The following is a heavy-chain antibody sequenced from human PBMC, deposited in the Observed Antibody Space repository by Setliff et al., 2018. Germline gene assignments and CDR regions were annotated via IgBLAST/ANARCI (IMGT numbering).Heavy chain of an antibody. CDR2: MNPNSGNT. Sequence: ASVKVSCKASGYTFTSYDINWVRQATGQGLEWMGWMNPNSGNTGYAQKFQGRVTMTRNTSISTAYTELSSLRSEDTAVYYCARDVPFWSGYYTGYYYYYGMDVWGQGTTVTVSS. D-gene: IGHD3-3*01. CDR1: GYTFTSYD. V-gene: IGHV1-8*02. J-gene: IGHJ6*02. CDR3: ARDVPFWSGYYTGYYYYYGMDV.